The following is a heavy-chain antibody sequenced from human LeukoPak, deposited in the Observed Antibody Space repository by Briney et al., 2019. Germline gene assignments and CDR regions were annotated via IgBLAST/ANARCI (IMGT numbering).Heavy chain of an antibody. D-gene: IGHD2-15*01. CDR1: GFTFSSYG. CDR2: ISYDGSNK. Sequence: GGSLRLSCAASGFTFSSYGMHWVRQAPGKGLEWVAVISYDGSNKYYADTVKGRFTISRDNSKNTLYLQMNSLRAEDTAVYYCAKLQAATPDFDYWGQGTLVTVSS. J-gene: IGHJ4*02. V-gene: IGHV3-30*18. CDR3: AKLQAATPDFDY.